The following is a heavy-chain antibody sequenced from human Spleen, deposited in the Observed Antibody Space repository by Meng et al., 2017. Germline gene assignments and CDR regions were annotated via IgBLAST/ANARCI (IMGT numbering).Heavy chain of an antibody. Sequence: GSLRLSCAVYGGSFSGYYWCWIRQPPGKGLEWIGEINLSGSTNYNPSLKSRVTISVDTSQNNLTLKLSSVTAADTAVYYCSRTPSYDIFYGMDVWGQGTTVTVSS. CDR3: SRTPSYDIFYGMDV. D-gene: IGHD3-22*01. CDR2: INLSGST. V-gene: IGHV4-34*01. CDR1: GGSFSGYY. J-gene: IGHJ6*02.